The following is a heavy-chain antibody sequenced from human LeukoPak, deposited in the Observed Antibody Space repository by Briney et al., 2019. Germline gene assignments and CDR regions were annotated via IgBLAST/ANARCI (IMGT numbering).Heavy chain of an antibody. CDR1: AFTLSSYS. J-gene: IGHJ4*02. D-gene: IGHD4-17*01. CDR3: ARDRDYAFDY. Sequence: GGSMRLSCAASAFTLSSYSMNWDRQAPGKGLEWISYINSDIYSNTIYYADTVKGRFTISRDNGKNSLYLQMNSLRDEDTAVYYCARDRDYAFDYWGQGTLVTVSS. CDR2: INSDIYSNTI. V-gene: IGHV3-48*02.